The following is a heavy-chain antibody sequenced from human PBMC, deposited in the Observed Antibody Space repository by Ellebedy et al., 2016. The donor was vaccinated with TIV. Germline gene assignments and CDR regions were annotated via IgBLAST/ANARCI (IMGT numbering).Heavy chain of an antibody. CDR3: ARDVTTVTTKGSNWFDP. D-gene: IGHD4-17*01. CDR1: GGTFSSYA. Sequence: SVKVSCXASGGTFSSYAISWVRQAPGQGLEWMGGIIPIFGTANYAQKFQGRVTITADESTSTAYMELSRLRSDDTAVYYCARDVTTVTTKGSNWFDPWGQGTLVTVSS. V-gene: IGHV1-69*13. CDR2: IIPIFGTA. J-gene: IGHJ5*02.